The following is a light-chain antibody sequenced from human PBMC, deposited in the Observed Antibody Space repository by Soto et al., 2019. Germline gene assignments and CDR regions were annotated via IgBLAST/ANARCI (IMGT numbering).Light chain of an antibody. J-gene: IGKJ5*01. V-gene: IGKV1-5*01. Sequence: DIQMTQSPSTLSASVGDRVTITCRASQSISSWLAWYQQKPGRAPQLLIYAASTLQSGVPSRFSGSGSETEFTLTISRLQPDDFATYFCHSRAFGQGTRLEIK. CDR3: HSRA. CDR2: AAS. CDR1: QSISSW.